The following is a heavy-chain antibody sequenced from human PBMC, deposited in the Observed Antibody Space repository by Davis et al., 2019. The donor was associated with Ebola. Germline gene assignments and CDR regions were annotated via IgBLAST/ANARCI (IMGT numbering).Heavy chain of an antibody. CDR2: ISSSSTHT. Sequence: GESLKISCAASGFTFTDYYMSCIRQAPGQGLEWVSFISSSSTHTNYADSVKGRFTISRDNAKKSLYLQMDSLRAEDTAVYYCARVTITGGAFDIWGQGTMVTVSS. CDR3: ARVTITGGAFDI. CDR1: GFTFTDYY. V-gene: IGHV3-11*06. D-gene: IGHD5-24*01. J-gene: IGHJ3*02.